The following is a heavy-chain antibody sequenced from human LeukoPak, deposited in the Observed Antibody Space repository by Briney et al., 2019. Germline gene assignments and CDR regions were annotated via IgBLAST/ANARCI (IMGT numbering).Heavy chain of an antibody. CDR1: GLTFSSFW. D-gene: IGHD1-26*01. CDR3: VRGGATFEN. V-gene: IGHV3-7*05. CDR2: INEDGANK. Sequence: GGSLRLSCAASGLTFSSFWMSWVRQAPGKGLEWVANINEDGANKYYVDSVKGRFTISRDNAKNSLYLQMNSLRAEDTAVYYCVRGGATFENWGHGTLATVSS. J-gene: IGHJ4*01.